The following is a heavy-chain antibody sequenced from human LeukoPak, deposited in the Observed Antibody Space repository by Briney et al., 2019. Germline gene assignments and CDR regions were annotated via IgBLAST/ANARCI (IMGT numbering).Heavy chain of an antibody. J-gene: IGHJ4*02. Sequence: PGGSLRLSCEASGLTFRTHSMNWVRQAPGKGLEWVSSITKSSTYVYYADSVKGRFTISRDNANNSLFLQMNNLGVDDTGVYYCARGSGVHVWGQGTLVLVSS. CDR3: ARGSGVHV. V-gene: IGHV3-21*04. CDR1: GLTFRTHS. D-gene: IGHD3-10*01. CDR2: ITKSSTYV.